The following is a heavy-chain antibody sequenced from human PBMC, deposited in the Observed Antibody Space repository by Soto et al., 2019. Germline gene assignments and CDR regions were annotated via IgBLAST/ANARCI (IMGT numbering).Heavy chain of an antibody. CDR2: ISYDGSNK. J-gene: IGHJ4*02. CDR1: GFTFSSYG. CDR3: ANADMGANGYFDY. D-gene: IGHD1-26*01. V-gene: IGHV3-30*18. Sequence: AGGSLRLSCAASGFTFSSYGMHWVRQAPGKGLEWVAVISYDGSNKYYADSVKGRFTISRDNSKNTLYLQMNSLRAEDTAVYYCANADMGANGYFDYWGQGTLVTVSS.